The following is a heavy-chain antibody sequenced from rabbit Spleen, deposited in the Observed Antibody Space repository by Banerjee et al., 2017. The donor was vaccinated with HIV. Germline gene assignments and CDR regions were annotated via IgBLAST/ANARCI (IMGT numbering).Heavy chain of an antibody. Sequence: QSLEESGGDMVKPGASLTLTCTASGFSFSTSYYICWVRQAPGKGLEWIGCGYPDGIGSTAYASWAKGRFTISKSSSTTVTLQMTSLTAADTATYFCARGSAAMTMVDLWGPGTLVTVS. D-gene: IGHD2-1*01. CDR3: ARGSAAMTMVDL. CDR1: GFSFSTSYY. CDR2: GYPDGIGST. J-gene: IGHJ6*01. V-gene: IGHV1S40*01.